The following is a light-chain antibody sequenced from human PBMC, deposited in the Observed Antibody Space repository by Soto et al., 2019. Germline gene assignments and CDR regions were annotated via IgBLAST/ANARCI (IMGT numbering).Light chain of an antibody. CDR2: LNSDGSH. CDR3: QTWGTGIQV. V-gene: IGLV4-69*01. Sequence: QLELTQSPSASASLGASVKLTCTLSSGHSSYAIAWHQQQPEKGPRYLMKLNSDGSHSKGDGIPDRFSRSSSGAERYLTISSLQSEDEADYYCQTWGTGIQVFGGGTKLTVL. CDR1: SGHSSYA. J-gene: IGLJ2*01.